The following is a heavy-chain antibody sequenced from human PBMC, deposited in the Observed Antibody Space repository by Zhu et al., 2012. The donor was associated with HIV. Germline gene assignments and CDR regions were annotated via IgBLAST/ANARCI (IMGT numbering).Heavy chain of an antibody. CDR3: AREPVTPYYYYGMDV. V-gene: IGHV4-59*11. Sequence: QVQLQESGPGLVKPSETLSLTCTVSGGSISSHYWSWIRQPPGKGLEWIGYIYYSGSTNYNPSLKSRVTISVDTSKNQFSLKLSSVTAADTAVYYCAREPVTPYYYYGMDVWGPRDHGHRL. J-gene: IGHJ6*01. CDR2: IYYSGST. CDR1: GGSISSHY. D-gene: IGHD4-23*01.